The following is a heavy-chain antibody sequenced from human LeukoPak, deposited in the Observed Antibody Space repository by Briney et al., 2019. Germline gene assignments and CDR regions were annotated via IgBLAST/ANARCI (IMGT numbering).Heavy chain of an antibody. Sequence: PSETLSLTCAVSGGSLISTTYYWGWIRQPPGKGLEWIGSIYYSGSTYYNPSLKSRVTASVDMSKNQFSLQLSSVTAADTAVYYCARAPRTGAWDMITFGGVIVHGDAFDFWGQGTMVTVSS. D-gene: IGHD3-16*02. CDR3: ARAPRTGAWDMITFGGVIVHGDAFDF. V-gene: IGHV4-39*07. CDR1: GGSLISTTYY. J-gene: IGHJ3*01. CDR2: IYYSGST.